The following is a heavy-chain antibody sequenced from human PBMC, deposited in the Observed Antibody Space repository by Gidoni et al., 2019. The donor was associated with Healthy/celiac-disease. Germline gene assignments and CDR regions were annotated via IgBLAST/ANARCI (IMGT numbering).Heavy chain of an antibody. D-gene: IGHD1-26*01. CDR2: ISYDGSNK. CDR3: ARDWSISGSYYGSGQDGMDV. CDR1: GFTFSSYA. Sequence: QVQLVESGGGVVQPGRSLRLSCAASGFTFSSYAMHWVRQAPGKGLEWVAVISYDGSNKYYADSVKGRFTISRDNSKNTLYLQMNSLRAEDTAVYYCARDWSISGSYYGSGQDGMDVWGQGTTVTVSS. V-gene: IGHV3-30-3*01. J-gene: IGHJ6*02.